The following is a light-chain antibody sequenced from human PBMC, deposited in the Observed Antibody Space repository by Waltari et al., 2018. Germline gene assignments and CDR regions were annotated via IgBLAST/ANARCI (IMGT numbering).Light chain of an antibody. J-gene: IGLJ3*02. Sequence: QSVLTQPRSVSESPGQSVTISCTGTSSDVGRYPFVSWYQQHPGEAPKLMIYDVNKRPSGVPARFSGSKSGNTASPTISRLQAEDEADYFCCSFAGTYTFWVFGGGTKLTVL. CDR3: CSFAGTYTFWV. CDR2: DVN. CDR1: SSDVGRYPF. V-gene: IGLV2-11*01.